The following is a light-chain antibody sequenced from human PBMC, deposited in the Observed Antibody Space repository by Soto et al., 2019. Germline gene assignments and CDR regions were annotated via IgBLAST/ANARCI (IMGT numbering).Light chain of an antibody. CDR1: QSVSSY. Sequence: EIVLTQSPATLSLSPGERATLSCRASQSVSSYLAWYQQKPGQAPRLLIYDASNRATGIPARFSGSGSGTDVTLTISRLEPEDFAVYYCQQRSSLPPLIFGGGTKVELK. V-gene: IGKV3-11*01. J-gene: IGKJ4*01. CDR3: QQRSSLPPLI. CDR2: DAS.